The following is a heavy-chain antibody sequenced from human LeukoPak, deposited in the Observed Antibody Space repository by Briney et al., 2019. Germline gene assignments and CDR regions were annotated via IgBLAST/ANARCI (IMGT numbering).Heavy chain of an antibody. J-gene: IGHJ4*02. CDR2: IGSSSSTM. V-gene: IGHV3-48*02. CDR3: ARRYSGIDY. CDR1: GFIFSSHS. D-gene: IGHD1-26*01. Sequence: GGSLRLSCAASGFIFSSHSMNWVRQAPGKGLEWVAYIGSSSSTMYYADSVKGRFTISRDNAKSSLYLQMNSLRDEDTAVYYCARRYSGIDYWGQGTLVTVSS.